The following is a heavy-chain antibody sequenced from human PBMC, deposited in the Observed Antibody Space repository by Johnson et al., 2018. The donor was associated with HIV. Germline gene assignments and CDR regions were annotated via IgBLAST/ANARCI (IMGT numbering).Heavy chain of an antibody. J-gene: IGHJ3*01. Sequence: VQLVESGGGVVQSGRSLRLSCAASGFTFSSYMTWVRQAPGEGLEWVSIVYARGNTYYADSVKGRFTISRDNSKNTLYLQMTSLRQDDTAVYSCYCTDHIGAGSESKGTFDAWGQGTMVTVSS. D-gene: IGHD3-10*01. CDR3: YCTDHIGAGSESKGTFDA. CDR1: GFTFSSY. CDR2: VYARGNT. V-gene: IGHV3-66*02.